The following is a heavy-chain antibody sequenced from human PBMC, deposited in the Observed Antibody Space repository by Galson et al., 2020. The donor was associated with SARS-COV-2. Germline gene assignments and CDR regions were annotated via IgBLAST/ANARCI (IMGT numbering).Heavy chain of an antibody. D-gene: IGHD2-15*01. Sequence: SETLSLTCTVSGGSISSGGYYWSWIRQHPGKGLEWIGYIYYSGSTYYNPSLKSRVTISVDTSKNQFSLKLSSVTAADTAVYYCARAWDRGGHWYFDLWGRGTLVTVSS. V-gene: IGHV4-31*03. CDR2: IYYSGST. CDR3: ARAWDRGGHWYFDL. J-gene: IGHJ2*01. CDR1: GGSISSGGYY.